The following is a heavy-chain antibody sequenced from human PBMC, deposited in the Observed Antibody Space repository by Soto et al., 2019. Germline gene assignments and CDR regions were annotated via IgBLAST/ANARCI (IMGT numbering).Heavy chain of an antibody. CDR2: VSHDGRKT. CDR3: ARDRLPKSLRWSDY. V-gene: IGHV3-30*03. CDR1: GFTFSDYA. J-gene: IGHJ4*02. Sequence: PGGSLRLSCAASGFTFSDYAMHWVRQAPGKGLEWVAVVSHDGRKTHYADSVKGRFTISRDNAKNSLYLQMSSLRAEDTAVYYCARDRLPKSLRWSDYWGQGTLVTVSS. D-gene: IGHD4-17*01.